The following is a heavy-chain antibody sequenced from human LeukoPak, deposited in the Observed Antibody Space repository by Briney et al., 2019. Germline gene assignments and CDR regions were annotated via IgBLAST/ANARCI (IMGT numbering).Heavy chain of an antibody. CDR2: IYYSEST. CDR3: ARSRTHSSGWYLFDY. Sequence: SETLSLTCTVSGGSISSYYWSWIRQPPGKGLEWIGYIYYSESTNYNPSLKSRVTISVDTSKNQFSLKLSSVTAADTAVYYCARSRTHSSGWYLFDYWGQGTLVTVSS. D-gene: IGHD6-19*01. CDR1: GGSISSYY. V-gene: IGHV4-59*01. J-gene: IGHJ4*02.